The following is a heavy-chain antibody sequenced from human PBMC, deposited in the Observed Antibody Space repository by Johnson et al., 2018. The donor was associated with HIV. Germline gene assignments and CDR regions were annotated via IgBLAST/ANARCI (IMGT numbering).Heavy chain of an antibody. CDR3: ARGRVGTSETAGAFDL. CDR1: GFIVINNY. V-gene: IGHV3-66*01. Sequence: VQLVESGGGLVQPGGSLRLSCAASGFIVINNYMTWVRQAPGKGLEWVSVTYSGGSTYYADSVKGRFNISRDISKNTLYLEMNSLRAGDTAVYYCARGRVGTSETAGAFDLWGQGTMVTVSS. D-gene: IGHD1-26*01. CDR2: TYSGGST. J-gene: IGHJ3*01.